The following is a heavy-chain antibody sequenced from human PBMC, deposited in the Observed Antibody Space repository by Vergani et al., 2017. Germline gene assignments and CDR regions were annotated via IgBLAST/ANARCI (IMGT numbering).Heavy chain of an antibody. D-gene: IGHD3-22*01. CDR2: ISSSGSTI. V-gene: IGHV3-11*01. J-gene: IGHJ5*02. Sequence: QVQLVESGGGLVKPGGSLRLSCAASGFTFSDYYMSWIRQAPGKGLEWVSYISSSGSTIYYADSVKGRFTISRDNAKNSLYLQMNSLRAEDTAVYYCARGRTKYYYDSSGYYYMGLHTGGWFDPWGQGTLVTVSS. CDR1: GFTFSDYY. CDR3: ARGRTKYYYDSSGYYYMGLHTGGWFDP.